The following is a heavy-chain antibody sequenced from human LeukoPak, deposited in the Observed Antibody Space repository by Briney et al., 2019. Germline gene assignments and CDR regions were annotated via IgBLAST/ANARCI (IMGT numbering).Heavy chain of an antibody. CDR2: IYAGGSI. Sequence: GGSLRLSCAASGFTVSSNYMSWVRQAPGKGLEWVSVIYAGGSIYYADSVKDRFTISRENAESSLYLQMNSLRAEDTAVYYCARGGIQVSGIDEFDYWGQGTLVTVSS. CDR1: GFTVSSNY. J-gene: IGHJ4*02. V-gene: IGHV3-66*01. CDR3: ARGGIQVSGIDEFDY. D-gene: IGHD6-19*01.